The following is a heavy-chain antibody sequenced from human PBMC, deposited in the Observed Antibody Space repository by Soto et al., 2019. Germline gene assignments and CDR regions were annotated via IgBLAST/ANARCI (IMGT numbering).Heavy chain of an antibody. J-gene: IGHJ4*02. CDR2: IYHSGAT. CDR3: SRGDY. V-gene: IGHV4-31*03. CDR1: GESIDTAGYY. Sequence: QVQLQESGPRLVRPSQTLSLTCTVSGESIDTAGYYLTRIRQRPGRGLEWLGFIYHSGATYYSSSMKSRLSISIDRSQNQFSLKVTSVTAADTAVYFCSRGDYWGQGMLVTVSS.